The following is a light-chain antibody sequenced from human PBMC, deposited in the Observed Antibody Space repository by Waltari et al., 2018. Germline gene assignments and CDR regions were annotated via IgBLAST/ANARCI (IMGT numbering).Light chain of an antibody. CDR2: GAS. CDR1: QSVSSN. Sequence: EIVMTQSPATLSVSPGERVTLSCRAIQSVSSNLAWYQQKRGQAPRLLIYGASTRVTGIPARFSGSGSGTEFTLTISSLQSEDFAVYFCQQYDSWLLYTFGQGTNLEIK. J-gene: IGKJ2*01. CDR3: QQYDSWLLYT. V-gene: IGKV3-15*01.